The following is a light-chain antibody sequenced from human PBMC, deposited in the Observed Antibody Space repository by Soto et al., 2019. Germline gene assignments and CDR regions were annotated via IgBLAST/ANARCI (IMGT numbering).Light chain of an antibody. CDR2: KAS. CDR1: QTISSW. J-gene: IGKJ1*01. V-gene: IGKV1-5*03. CDR3: QHYNSYSEA. Sequence: DIQMTQSPSTLSGSVGDRVTITCRASQTISSWLASYQQKPGKAPKLLIYKASTLKSGVPSRFRGSGSGTEFTLTISSLQPDDFATYYCQHYNSYSEAFGQGTKVELK.